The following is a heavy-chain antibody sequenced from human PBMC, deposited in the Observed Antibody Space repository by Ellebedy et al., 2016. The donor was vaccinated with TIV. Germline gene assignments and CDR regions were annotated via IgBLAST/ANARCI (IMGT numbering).Heavy chain of an antibody. D-gene: IGHD3-10*01. CDR2: IYYSGST. CDR1: GGSIRSSSYY. Sequence: SDTLSLTXPVSGGSIRSSSYYWGWILQPPGKGLEWIGSIYYSGSTYYNPSLKSRVAISADMSKNQFSLKLSSVTAADTAVYFCVSYGSGSISYYFDCWGQGTLVTVSS. J-gene: IGHJ4*02. CDR3: VSYGSGSISYYFDC. V-gene: IGHV4-39*07.